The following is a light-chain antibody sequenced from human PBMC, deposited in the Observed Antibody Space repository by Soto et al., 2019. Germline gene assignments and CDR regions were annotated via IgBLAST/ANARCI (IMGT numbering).Light chain of an antibody. J-gene: IGKJ4*01. Sequence: DIVLTQSPATLSLSPGERATLSCRASQSVSRYLAWYQQKPGQAPRLLIYDASNRATGIPARFSGSGSGTDFTLTISSLEPEDFAVYYCQQRSDWPSTFGGGTKVDI. CDR1: QSVSRY. CDR3: QQRSDWPST. CDR2: DAS. V-gene: IGKV3-11*01.